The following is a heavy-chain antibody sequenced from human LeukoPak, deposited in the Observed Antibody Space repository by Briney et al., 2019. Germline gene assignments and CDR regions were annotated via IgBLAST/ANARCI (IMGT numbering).Heavy chain of an antibody. D-gene: IGHD3-3*01. CDR2: INPNSGGT. J-gene: IGHJ6*02. CDR3: ARDRRGRHYDFWSGYRYGMDV. V-gene: IGHV1-2*06. Sequence: ASVKVSCKASGYTFTGYYMHWVRQAPGQGLEWMGRINPNSGGTNYAQKFQGRVTMTRDTSISTAYMELSRLRSDDTAVYYCARDRRGRHYDFWSGYRYGMDVWGQGTTVTASS. CDR1: GYTFTGYY.